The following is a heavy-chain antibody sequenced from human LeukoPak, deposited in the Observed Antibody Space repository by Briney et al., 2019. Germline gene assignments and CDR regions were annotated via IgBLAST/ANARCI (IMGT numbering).Heavy chain of an antibody. CDR3: ARETDGIGGGY. Sequence: SETLSLTCTVSGGSISSYYWSWIRQPPGKGLEWIGYIYYSGSTNYNPSLKSRVTISVDTSKNQFSLKLSSVTAADTAVYYCARETDGIGGGYWGQGTLVTVSS. J-gene: IGHJ4*02. CDR1: GGSISSYY. CDR2: IYYSGST. D-gene: IGHD1-1*01. V-gene: IGHV4-59*01.